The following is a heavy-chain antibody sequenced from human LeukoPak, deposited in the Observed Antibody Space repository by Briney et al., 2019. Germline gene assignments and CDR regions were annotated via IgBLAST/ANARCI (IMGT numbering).Heavy chain of an antibody. D-gene: IGHD5-18*01. J-gene: IGHJ4*02. CDR2: IVVGSGNT. CDR3: AAVAYSYGVYYFDY. V-gene: IGHV1-58*01. CDR1: GFTFTSSA. Sequence: GTSVKVACKASGFTFTSSAVQWVRQARGQRLEWIGWIVVGSGNTNYAQKFQERVTITRDMSTSTAYMELSSLRSEDTAVYYCAAVAYSYGVYYFDYWGQGTLVTVSS.